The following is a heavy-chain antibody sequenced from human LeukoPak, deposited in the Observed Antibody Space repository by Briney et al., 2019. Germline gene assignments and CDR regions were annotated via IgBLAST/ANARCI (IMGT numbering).Heavy chain of an antibody. CDR1: GYTFTSYD. J-gene: IGHJ5*02. Sequence: ASVKVSCKASGYTFTSYDINWVRRATGQGLEWMGWMNPNSSNTGYAQKFQGRVTMTRNTSISTAYMELSSLRSEDTAVYYCARVHSYYDFWSGYFTSNWFDPWGQGTLVTVSS. D-gene: IGHD3-3*01. CDR3: ARVHSYYDFWSGYFTSNWFDP. CDR2: MNPNSSNT. V-gene: IGHV1-8*01.